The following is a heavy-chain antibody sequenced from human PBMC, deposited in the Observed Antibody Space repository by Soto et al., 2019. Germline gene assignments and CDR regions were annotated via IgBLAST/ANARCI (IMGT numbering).Heavy chain of an antibody. J-gene: IGHJ6*02. CDR2: INPNSGGT. V-gene: IGHV1-2*02. Sequence: QVQLVQSGAEVKKPGSSVKVSCKASGGTFSSYAISWVRQAPGQGLEWMGGINPNSGGTNYAQKFQGRVTMTRDTSISTAYMELSRLRSDDTAVYYCARDNPSWDSSSWYRTSYYYYGMDVWGQGTTVTVSS. D-gene: IGHD6-13*01. CDR3: ARDNPSWDSSSWYRTSYYYYGMDV. CDR1: GGTFSSYA.